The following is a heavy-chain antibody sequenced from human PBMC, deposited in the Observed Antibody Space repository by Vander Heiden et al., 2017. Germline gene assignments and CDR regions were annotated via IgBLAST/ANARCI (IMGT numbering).Heavy chain of an antibody. V-gene: IGHV3-53*01. CDR2: IYSGGST. Sequence: EVQLVASGGGLIQPGGSLRLSCAASGFPVSSNYMSWVRQAPGKGLEWVSVIYSGGSTYYADSVKGRFTISRDNSKNTLYLQMNSLRAEDTAVYYCARDRVSYYDILTGYYYYYGMDVWGQGTTVTVSS. D-gene: IGHD3-9*01. CDR3: ARDRVSYYDILTGYYYYYGMDV. CDR1: GFPVSSNY. J-gene: IGHJ6*02.